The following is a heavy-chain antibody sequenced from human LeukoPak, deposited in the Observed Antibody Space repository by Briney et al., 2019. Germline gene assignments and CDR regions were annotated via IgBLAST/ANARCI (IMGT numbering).Heavy chain of an antibody. CDR1: GFTFSSYA. CDR3: AKDPYCSGGSCYGAEYFQH. D-gene: IGHD2-15*01. V-gene: IGHV3-23*01. J-gene: IGHJ1*01. Sequence: GGSLRLSCAASGFTFSSYAMSWVRQAPGKGLEWVSAISGSGGSTYYADSVKGRFTISRDNSKNTLYLQMNSLRAEDTDVYYCAKDPYCSGGSCYGAEYFQHWGQGTLVTVSS. CDR2: ISGSGGST.